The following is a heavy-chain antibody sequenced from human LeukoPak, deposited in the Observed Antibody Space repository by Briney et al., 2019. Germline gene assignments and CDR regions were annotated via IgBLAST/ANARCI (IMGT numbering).Heavy chain of an antibody. D-gene: IGHD1-20*01. CDR2: IKQDGSEK. V-gene: IGHV3-7*01. Sequence: PGGSLRLSCAASGLTFSGYWMSWVRQAPGKGLEWVANIKQDGSEKYYVDSVKGRFTISRDNDKNSLYLQMNSLRVEDTAVYYCASGNWNDRAFDIWGQGTMVIVSS. CDR1: GLTFSGYW. CDR3: ASGNWNDRAFDI. J-gene: IGHJ3*02.